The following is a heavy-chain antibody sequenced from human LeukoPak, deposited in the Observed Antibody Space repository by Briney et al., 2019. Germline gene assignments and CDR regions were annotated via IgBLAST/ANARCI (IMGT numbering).Heavy chain of an antibody. CDR2: IYYSGST. V-gene: IGHV4-34*01. CDR1: GGSFSGYY. D-gene: IGHD3-10*01. J-gene: IGHJ4*02. Sequence: SETLSLTCAVYGGSFSGYYWSWIRQPSGKGLEWIGSIYYSGSTYYNPSLKSRVTISVDTSKNQFSLKLSSVTAADTAVYYCARHLSGSGSVDWGQGTLVTVSS. CDR3: ARHLSGSGSVD.